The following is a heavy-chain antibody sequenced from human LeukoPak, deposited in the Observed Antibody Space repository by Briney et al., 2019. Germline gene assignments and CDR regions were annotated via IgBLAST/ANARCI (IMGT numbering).Heavy chain of an antibody. Sequence: ASVKVSCKASGYTFTNYDINWVRQALGQGHEWMGWMNPKSGYTGYAQKFQGRVTMTRDTSISTAYMELGSLRSEDTAVYYCARVTGSIDYWGQGTLVTVSS. CDR3: ARVTGSIDY. V-gene: IGHV1-8*01. CDR2: MNPKSGYT. CDR1: GYTFTNYD. D-gene: IGHD1-26*01. J-gene: IGHJ4*02.